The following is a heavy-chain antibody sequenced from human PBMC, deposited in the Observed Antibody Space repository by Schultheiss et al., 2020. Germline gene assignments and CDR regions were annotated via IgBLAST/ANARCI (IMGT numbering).Heavy chain of an antibody. CDR1: GFTFSSYG. V-gene: IGHV3-30*18. Sequence: GGSLRLSCAASGFTFSSYGMHWVRQAPGKGLEWVAVISYDGSNKYYADSVKGRFTISRDNSKNTLYLQMNSLRAEDTAVYYCAKSYFDWSRYYYYGMDVWGQGTTVTVSS. J-gene: IGHJ6*02. CDR3: AKSYFDWSRYYYYGMDV. CDR2: ISYDGSNK. D-gene: IGHD3-9*01.